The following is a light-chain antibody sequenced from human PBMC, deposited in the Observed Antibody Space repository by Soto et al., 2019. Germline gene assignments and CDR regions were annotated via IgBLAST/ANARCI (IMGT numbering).Light chain of an antibody. Sequence: EILLTQSPGTLPLSPGERATLSCRASQSVSSSYLAWYQQKPGQAPRLLIYGASSRATGIPDRFSGSGSGTDFTLTISRLEPEDFAVYYCQQYGSSPRTFGQGTKV. CDR3: QQYGSSPRT. V-gene: IGKV3-20*01. CDR1: QSVSSSY. J-gene: IGKJ1*01. CDR2: GAS.